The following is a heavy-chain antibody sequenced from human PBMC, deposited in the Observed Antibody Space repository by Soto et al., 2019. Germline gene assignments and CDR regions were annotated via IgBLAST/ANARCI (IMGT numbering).Heavy chain of an antibody. CDR1: GYTFTTYY. Sequence: ASVKVSCKASGYTFTTYYIHWVRQAPGQGLEWMAIINPSSGSAGYAQKFQVRVTVTRDTPTSTVYMELSSLRSEDTAVYYCARGNDLPSSSYGWDVGGKGTRATVPS. CDR2: INPSSGSA. V-gene: IGHV1-46*03. CDR3: ARGNDLPSSSYGWDV. J-gene: IGHJ6*03. D-gene: IGHD3-10*01.